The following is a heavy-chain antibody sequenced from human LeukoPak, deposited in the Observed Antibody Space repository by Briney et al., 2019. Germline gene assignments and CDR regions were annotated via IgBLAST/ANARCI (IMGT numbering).Heavy chain of an antibody. CDR1: GGSFSGYY. Sequence: SETLSLTCAVYGGSFSGYYWSWIRQPPGKGREWIGKINHSGSTNYNPSLKSRVTISVDTSKNQFSLKLSSVTAADTAVYYCARDPLISSGYYSITKPFVFDIWGQGTMVTVSS. V-gene: IGHV4-34*01. CDR2: INHSGST. CDR3: ARDPLISSGYYSITKPFVFDI. J-gene: IGHJ3*02. D-gene: IGHD3-22*01.